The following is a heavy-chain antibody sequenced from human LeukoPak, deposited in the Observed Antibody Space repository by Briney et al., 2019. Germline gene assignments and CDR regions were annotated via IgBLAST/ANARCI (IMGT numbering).Heavy chain of an antibody. D-gene: IGHD3-9*01. V-gene: IGHV1-2*02. CDR3: ARAYYDILTGYYYPDY. CDR1: GCTFTGYY. Sequence: ASVKVSCKASGCTFTGYYMHWVRQAPGQGLEWMGWINPNSGGTNYAQKFQGRVTMTRDTSISTAYMELSRLRSDDTAVYYCARAYYDILTGYYYPDYWGQGTLVTVSS. CDR2: INPNSGGT. J-gene: IGHJ4*02.